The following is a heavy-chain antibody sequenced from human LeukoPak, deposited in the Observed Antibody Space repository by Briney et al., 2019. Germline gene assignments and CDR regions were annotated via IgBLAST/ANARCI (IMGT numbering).Heavy chain of an antibody. CDR1: GYTFTDYY. CDR3: ARSEIPLAYYY. D-gene: IGHD6-19*01. CDR2: INPNSGGT. J-gene: IGHJ4*02. V-gene: IGHV1-2*02. Sequence: GASVKVSCKASGYTFTDYYMHWVRQAPGQGLGWMGWINPNSGGTKYAQKFQGRVIMTRDTSISTAYLDLSSLRSDDTAVYYCARSEIPLAYYYWGQGTLVTVSS.